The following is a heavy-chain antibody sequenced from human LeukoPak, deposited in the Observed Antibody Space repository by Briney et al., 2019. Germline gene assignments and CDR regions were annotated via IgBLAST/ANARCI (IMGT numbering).Heavy chain of an antibody. Sequence: PSETLSLTCAVSGYSISSGYYWGWIRQPPGKGLEWIGSIHHSGSTHKNPSLKSRVAISVDTSKKQFSLKLSSVTAADTAVYHCARLRDGYTWDYWGQGTLVTVSS. CDR3: ARLRDGYTWDY. J-gene: IGHJ4*02. D-gene: IGHD5-24*01. CDR1: GYSISSGYY. V-gene: IGHV4-38-2*01. CDR2: IHHSGST.